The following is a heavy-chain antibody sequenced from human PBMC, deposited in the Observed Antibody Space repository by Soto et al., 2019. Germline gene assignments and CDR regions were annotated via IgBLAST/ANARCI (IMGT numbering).Heavy chain of an antibody. Sequence: GGSLRLSCAASGFTFDDYAMHWVRQGPGKGLEWVAGISWNSGSIGYADSVKGRFTISRDNAKTSLYLQMNSLRTEDTALYYCAKDSAGGVGPFDYWGQGSLVTVSS. CDR2: ISWNSGSI. CDR3: AKDSAGGVGPFDY. CDR1: GFTFDDYA. J-gene: IGHJ4*02. V-gene: IGHV3-9*01. D-gene: IGHD3-16*01.